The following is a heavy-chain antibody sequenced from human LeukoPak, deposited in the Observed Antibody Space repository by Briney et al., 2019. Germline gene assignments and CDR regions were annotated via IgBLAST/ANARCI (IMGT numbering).Heavy chain of an antibody. CDR1: GFTVSSNY. V-gene: IGHV3-53*01. J-gene: IGHJ1*01. CDR3: ARKQPESCSGGSCYSYFQH. D-gene: IGHD2-15*01. CDR2: IYSGGRT. Sequence: GGSLRLSCAASGFTVSSNYMSWVRQAPGKGLEWVSVIYSGGRTYYADSVKGRFTISRDNSKNTLYLQMNSLRAEDTAVYYCARKQPESCSGGSCYSYFQHWGQGTLVAVSS.